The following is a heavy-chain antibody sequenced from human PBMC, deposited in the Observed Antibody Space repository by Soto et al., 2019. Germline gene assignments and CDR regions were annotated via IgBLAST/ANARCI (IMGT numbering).Heavy chain of an antibody. CDR2: IFPDDSDT. CDR3: FRGGVTSRTFDY. J-gene: IGHJ4*02. Sequence: LGESLKISCKASGYIIKNYWIGWVRQMPGQGLEWMGIIFPDDSDTRYSPSFQGHVTISVDKSVSTAYVQWSSLKASDSAIYHCFRGGVTSRTFDYWGQGTLVTVSS. V-gene: IGHV5-51*01. D-gene: IGHD3-16*01. CDR1: GYIIKNYW.